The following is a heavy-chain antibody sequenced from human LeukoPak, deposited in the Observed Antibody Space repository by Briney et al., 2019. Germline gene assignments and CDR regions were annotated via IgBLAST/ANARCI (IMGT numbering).Heavy chain of an antibody. Sequence: SQTLSLTCTVSGGSISSSNYYWNWIRQPAGKGLEWIGRIYTSGSTYYNPSLKSRVTISVDTSKNQFSLKLSSVTAADTAVYYCARGEDLRYCSGGSCYYYYYMDVWGKGTTVTISS. D-gene: IGHD2-15*01. CDR2: IYTSGST. V-gene: IGHV4-61*02. J-gene: IGHJ6*03. CDR3: ARGEDLRYCSGGSCYYYYYMDV. CDR1: GGSISSSNYY.